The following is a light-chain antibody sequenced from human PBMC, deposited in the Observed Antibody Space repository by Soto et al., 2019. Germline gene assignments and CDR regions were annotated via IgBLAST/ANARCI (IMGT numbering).Light chain of an antibody. J-gene: IGKJ5*01. CDR3: QHYDSLPIT. CDR1: QSIRRS. CDR2: AAS. V-gene: IGKV1-39*01. Sequence: DIQITQSPSSLSSSASDRFTITCRASQSIRRSLNWYQQKPGKAPNLLIYAASSLQTGVPSRFTGSGSGTDFTLTITRLEPEDFAVYYCQHYDSLPITFGQGTRLEIK.